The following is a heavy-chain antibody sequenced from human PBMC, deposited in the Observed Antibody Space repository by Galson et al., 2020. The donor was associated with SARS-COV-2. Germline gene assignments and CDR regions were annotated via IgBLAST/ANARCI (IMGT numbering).Heavy chain of an antibody. CDR2: IYYSGNT. CDR1: GGSISSSRYY. J-gene: IGHJ4*02. CDR3: ARVSGSSGDY. D-gene: IGHD6-13*01. Sequence: ASETLSLTCSVSGGSISSSRYYWGWIRQSPGKGLKWIGNIYYSGNTYYSPSLKSRVTISVDTSKSQFFLRLSSVTAADTAVYYCARVSGSSGDYWGQGTLVTVSS. V-gene: IGHV4-39*02.